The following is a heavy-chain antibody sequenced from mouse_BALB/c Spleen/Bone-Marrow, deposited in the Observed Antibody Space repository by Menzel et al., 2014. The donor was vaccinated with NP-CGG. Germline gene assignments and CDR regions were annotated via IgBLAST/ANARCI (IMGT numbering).Heavy chain of an antibody. V-gene: IGHV1-82*01. J-gene: IGHJ3*01. D-gene: IGHD3-1*01. CDR2: IYPGDGDT. CDR3: ERFSQLGLLAY. CDR1: GYVFSSSW. Sequence: QVQLQHSRPGLVKPGASVQISCRASGYVFSSSWLNWVKQRPGQGLEWIGRIYPGDGDTNYNGQFKGKAKLTVDTSSSSAYMQLSSLASEDSALYYCERFSQLGLLAYWGQWTLVTVSA.